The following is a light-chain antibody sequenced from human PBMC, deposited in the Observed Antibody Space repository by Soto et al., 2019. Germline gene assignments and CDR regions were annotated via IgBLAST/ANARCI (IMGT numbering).Light chain of an antibody. Sequence: DIQMTQSPSSLSVSVGDRVTITCRASQSSTSYLNWYQQKPGKAPKLLIYGSFNLQSGVPSRFSGSGSGTDFTLTISSLQPADFETYYCQQSFSAPYSFGQGTSLEIK. V-gene: IGKV1-39*01. CDR3: QQSFSAPYS. CDR2: GSF. J-gene: IGKJ2*03. CDR1: QSSTSY.